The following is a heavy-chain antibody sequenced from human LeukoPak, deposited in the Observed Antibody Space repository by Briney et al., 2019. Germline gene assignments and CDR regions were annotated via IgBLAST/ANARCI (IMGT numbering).Heavy chain of an antibody. J-gene: IGHJ4*02. CDR3: ARLQYCTNGVCYDDY. V-gene: IGHV3-30*19. D-gene: IGHD2-8*01. CDR2: ISYDGSNK. Sequence: GRSLRLSCAASGFSFKDTGMHWVRQAPGKGLEWVAVISYDGSNKYYADSVKGRFTISRDNSKNTLYLQMNSLRAEDTAVYYCARLQYCTNGVCYDDYWGQGTLVTVSS. CDR1: GFSFKDTG.